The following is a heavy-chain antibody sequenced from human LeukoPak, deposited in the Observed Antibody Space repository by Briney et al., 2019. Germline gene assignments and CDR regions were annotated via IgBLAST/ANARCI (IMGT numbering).Heavy chain of an antibody. Sequence: EGSLRLSCAASGFTVSTNYMSWVRQAPGKGLEWVSLLYSSGSTYYADSVKGRFTISRDNSKNTLYLQMNSLRAEDTAVYYCAKFQGYSGYDLSSYFDYWGQGTLVTVSS. J-gene: IGHJ4*02. CDR3: AKFQGYSGYDLSSYFDY. D-gene: IGHD5-12*01. CDR2: LYSSGST. CDR1: GFTVSTNY. V-gene: IGHV3-53*01.